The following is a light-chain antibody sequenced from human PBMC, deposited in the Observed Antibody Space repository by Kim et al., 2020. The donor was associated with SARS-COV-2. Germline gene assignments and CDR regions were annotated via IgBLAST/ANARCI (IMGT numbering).Light chain of an antibody. Sequence: DIQMTQSPSFLSASVGDRVTITCQASQDISNYLHWYQQKPGKAPKLLIYDASNLETGVPSRFSGSGSGTDFTFTISSLQPDDIATYYCQQYDNLPLTFGGGTKVDIK. CDR3: QQYDNLPLT. V-gene: IGKV1-33*01. CDR2: DAS. CDR1: QDISNY. J-gene: IGKJ4*02.